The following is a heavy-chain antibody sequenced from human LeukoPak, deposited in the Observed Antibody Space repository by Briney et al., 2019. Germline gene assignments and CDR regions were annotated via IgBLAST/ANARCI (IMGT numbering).Heavy chain of an antibody. V-gene: IGHV5-10-1*01. CDR3: ARGDILTGYYWVY. CDR1: GYSFTSYW. Sequence: GESLRISCKGSGYSFTSYWISWVRQMPGKGLEWMGRVDPSDSYTNYSPSFQGHVTISADKSICTAYLRWNSLKASDTAMYYCARGDILTGYYWVYWGQGTLVTVSS. D-gene: IGHD3-9*01. CDR2: VDPSDSYT. J-gene: IGHJ4*02.